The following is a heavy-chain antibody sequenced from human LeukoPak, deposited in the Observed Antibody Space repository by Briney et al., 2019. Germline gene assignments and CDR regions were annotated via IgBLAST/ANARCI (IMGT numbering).Heavy chain of an antibody. CDR1: GYSISSGYY. Sequence: SETLSLTCTVSGYSISSGYYWGWIRQPPGKGLEWIGSIYHSGSTYYNPSLKSRVTISVGTSKNQFSLKLSSVTAADTVVYYCARDWGATPRYFDYWGQGTLVTVSS. CDR3: ARDWGATPRYFDY. D-gene: IGHD7-27*01. V-gene: IGHV4-38-2*02. CDR2: IYHSGST. J-gene: IGHJ4*02.